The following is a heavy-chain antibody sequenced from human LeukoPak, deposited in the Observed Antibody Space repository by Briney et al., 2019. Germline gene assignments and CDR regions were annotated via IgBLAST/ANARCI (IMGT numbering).Heavy chain of an antibody. J-gene: IGHJ3*02. CDR2: IIPIFGTA. D-gene: IGHD4-17*01. Sequence: SVKVSCKASGGTSSSYAISWVRQAPGQGLEWMGGIIPIFGTANYAQKFQGRVTITADKSTSTAYMELSSLRSEDTAVYYCARDKHRTVTARRTGNAFDIWGQGTMVTVSS. V-gene: IGHV1-69*06. CDR3: ARDKHRTVTARRTGNAFDI. CDR1: GGTSSSYA.